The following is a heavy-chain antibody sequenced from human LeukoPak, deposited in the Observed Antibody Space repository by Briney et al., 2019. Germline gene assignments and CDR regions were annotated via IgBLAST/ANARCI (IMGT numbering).Heavy chain of an antibody. D-gene: IGHD2-21*02. CDR2: IYHSGST. CDR3: ARAGRAYCGGDCYLPNYYYYGMDV. V-gene: IGHV4-4*02. J-gene: IGHJ6*02. Sequence: SGTLSLTCAVSGGSISSSNWWSWVRQPPGKGLEWIGEIYHSGSTNYNPSLKSRVTISVDTSKNQFSLKLSSVTAADTAVYYCARAGRAYCGGDCYLPNYYYYGMDVWGQGTTVTVSS. CDR1: GGSISSSNW.